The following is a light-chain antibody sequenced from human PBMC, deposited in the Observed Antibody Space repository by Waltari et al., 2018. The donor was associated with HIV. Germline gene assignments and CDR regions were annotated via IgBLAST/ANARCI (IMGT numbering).Light chain of an antibody. CDR1: QYITMY. CDR3: QQSYTVPLT. Sequence: DIQLTQSPSSLSASVGDKVTITCRSTQYITMYLHWYQQKSGKAPKLLIYSGSTLQSGVPSRFSGGGSGTQFTLTINGLQPEDLATYFCQQSYTVPLTFGGGTKVEI. V-gene: IGKV1-39*01. CDR2: SGS. J-gene: IGKJ4*01.